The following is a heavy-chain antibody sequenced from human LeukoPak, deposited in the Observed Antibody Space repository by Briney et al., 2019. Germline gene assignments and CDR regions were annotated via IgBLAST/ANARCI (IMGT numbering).Heavy chain of an antibody. D-gene: IGHD3-22*01. V-gene: IGHV3-20*04. CDR1: GFTFDDYG. CDR3: ARDFYRSAKYYYDSSGYYPFDY. Sequence: GGSLRLSCAASGFTFDDYGMSWVRQAPGKGLEWVSGINWNGGSTGYADSVEGRFTISRDNAKNSLYLQMNSLRAEDTALYYCARDFYRSAKYYYDSSGYYPFDYWGQGTLVTVSS. CDR2: INWNGGST. J-gene: IGHJ4*02.